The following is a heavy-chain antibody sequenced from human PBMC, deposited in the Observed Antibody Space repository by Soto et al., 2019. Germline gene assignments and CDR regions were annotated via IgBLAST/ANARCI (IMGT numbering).Heavy chain of an antibody. CDR1: GYSCTSYW. V-gene: IGHV5-51*01. Sequence: ESLKISFKGSGYSCTSYWIGWVRQMPGKGLEWMGIIYPGDSYTRYSPSFQGQVTISADKSISTAYLQWSSLKASDTAMYYCARSEYNWNYFDYWGQGTLVTVSS. CDR3: ARSEYNWNYFDY. CDR2: IYPGDSYT. J-gene: IGHJ4*02. D-gene: IGHD1-20*01.